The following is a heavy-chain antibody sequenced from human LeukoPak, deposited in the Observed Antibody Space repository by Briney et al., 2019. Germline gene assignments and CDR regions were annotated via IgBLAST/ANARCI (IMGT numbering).Heavy chain of an antibody. CDR1: GYTFTSYG. CDR2: ISAYNGNT. Sequence: GASVKVSCKASGYTFTSYGISWVRQAPGQGLEWMGWISAYNGNTNYAQKLQGRVTMTTDTSTSTAYMELRSLRSDDTAVYYCARDEAQYSGSYYSDFDYWGQGTPVTVSS. D-gene: IGHD1-26*01. CDR3: ARDEAQYSGSYYSDFDY. J-gene: IGHJ4*02. V-gene: IGHV1-18*01.